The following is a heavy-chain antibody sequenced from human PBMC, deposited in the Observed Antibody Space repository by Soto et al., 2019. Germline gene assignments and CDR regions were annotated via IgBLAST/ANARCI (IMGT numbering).Heavy chain of an antibody. CDR3: ARDVSSSWLIGDY. CDR1: GFTFSNYW. CDR2: INSDGSST. V-gene: IGHV3-74*01. J-gene: IGHJ4*02. D-gene: IGHD6-13*01. Sequence: EVQLVESGGVLVQPGGSLRLSCAASGFTFSNYWMHWVRQAPGKGLVWVSRINSDGSSTTYADSVKGRFTISRDNAKNTLYLQMNSLRFEDTAVYYCARDVSSSWLIGDYWGQGTLVTVSS.